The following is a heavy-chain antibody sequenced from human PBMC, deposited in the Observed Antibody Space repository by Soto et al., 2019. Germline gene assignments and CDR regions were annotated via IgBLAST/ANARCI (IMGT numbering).Heavy chain of an antibody. CDR2: IGTSSSYI. J-gene: IGHJ6*02. CDR3: ARDSVRDYLYYYYGMDV. CDR1: GFTFSSYT. Sequence: SLRLSCAASGFTFSSYTMNWVRQAPGRGLEWVSSIGTSSSYIYYADSVKGRFTIPRDNAKNSLFLQMNSLRADDTAVYYCARDSVRDYLYYYYGMDVWGQGTTVTVSS. D-gene: IGHD4-17*01. V-gene: IGHV3-21*01.